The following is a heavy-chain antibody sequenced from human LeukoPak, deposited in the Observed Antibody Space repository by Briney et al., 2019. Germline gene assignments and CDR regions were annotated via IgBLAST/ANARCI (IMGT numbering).Heavy chain of an antibody. CDR3: AGERRDYYDSSGYYYEDY. Sequence: PGGSLRLSCAASGFTFSSYAMSWVRQAPGKGLEWVPAISGSGGSTYYADSVKGRFTISRDNSKNTLYLQMNSLRAEDTAVYYCAGERRDYYDSSGYYYEDYWGQGTLVTVSS. CDR1: GFTFSSYA. CDR2: ISGSGGST. V-gene: IGHV3-23*01. D-gene: IGHD3-22*01. J-gene: IGHJ4*02.